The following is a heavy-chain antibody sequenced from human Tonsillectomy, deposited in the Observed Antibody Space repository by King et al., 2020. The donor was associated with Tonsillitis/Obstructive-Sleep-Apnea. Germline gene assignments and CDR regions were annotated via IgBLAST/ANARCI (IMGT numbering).Heavy chain of an antibody. Sequence: VKLVESGGGLVKPGGSLRLSCAASGFTFSSYSMNWVRQAPGKGLEWVSPISSGSIYIYYADAVKGRFTISRDNAKNSLYLQMNGLRAEDTAVYYCARGGKYTYGYQSDSWGQGTLVTVSS. CDR1: GFTFSSYS. CDR2: ISSGSIYI. CDR3: ARGGKYTYGYQSDS. J-gene: IGHJ4*02. V-gene: IGHV3-21*01. D-gene: IGHD5-18*01.